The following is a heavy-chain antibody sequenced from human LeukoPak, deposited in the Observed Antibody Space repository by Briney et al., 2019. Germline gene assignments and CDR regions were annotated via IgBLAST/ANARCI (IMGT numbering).Heavy chain of an antibody. CDR2: IYYSGST. CDR1: GDSISRGGFY. D-gene: IGHD3-10*01. CDR3: GRAGYYGSGSYRTFDS. Sequence: SETLSLTCTVSGDSISRGGFYWSWIRQHPGKGLEWIGYIYYSGSTYYNPSLKSRVTISVDRSKIQFSLKLSSVTAADTAVYYCGRAGYYGSGSYRTFDSWGQGTLVTVSS. V-gene: IGHV4-31*03. J-gene: IGHJ4*02.